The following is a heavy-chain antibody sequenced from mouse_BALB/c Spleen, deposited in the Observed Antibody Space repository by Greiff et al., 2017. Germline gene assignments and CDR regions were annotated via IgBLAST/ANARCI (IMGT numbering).Heavy chain of an antibody. CDR2: IYPGGGYT. CDR1: GYTFTNYW. V-gene: IGHV1-63*02. CDR3: ARSAARAYYFDY. J-gene: IGHJ2*01. Sequence: QVHVKQSGAELVRPGTSVKISCKASGYTFTNYWLGWVKQRPGHGLEWIGDIYPGGGYTNYNEKFKGKATLTADTSSSTAYMQLSSLTSEDSAVYFCARSAARAYYFDYWGQGTTLTVSS. D-gene: IGHD3-1*01.